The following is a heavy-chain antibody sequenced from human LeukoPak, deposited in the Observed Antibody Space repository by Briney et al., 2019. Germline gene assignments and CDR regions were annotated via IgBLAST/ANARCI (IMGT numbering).Heavy chain of an antibody. V-gene: IGHV4-34*01. CDR2: INHSGST. D-gene: IGHD6-13*01. Sequence: SETLSLTCAVYGGSFSGYYWNWIRQPPGKGLEWIGEINHSGSTNYNPSLKSRVTMSVDTSKNQFSLKLSSVTAADTAVYYCARRGSWSYYYAMDVWGQGTTVAVSS. J-gene: IGHJ6*02. CDR3: ARRGSWSYYYAMDV. CDR1: GGSFSGYY.